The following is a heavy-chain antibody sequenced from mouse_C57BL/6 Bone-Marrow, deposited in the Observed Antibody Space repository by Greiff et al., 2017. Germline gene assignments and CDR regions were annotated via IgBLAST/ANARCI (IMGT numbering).Heavy chain of an antibody. CDR3: ARNLVATRFAY. CDR2: IDPSDSYT. CDR1: GYTFTSYW. J-gene: IGHJ3*01. V-gene: IGHV1-50*01. Sequence: VQLQQPGAELVKPGASVKLSCKASGYTFTSYWMQWVKQRPGPGLEWIGEIDPSDSYTNYNQKFKGKATLTVDTASSTAYMQLSSLTSEDSAVYYCARNLVATRFAYWGQGTLVTVSA. D-gene: IGHD1-1*01.